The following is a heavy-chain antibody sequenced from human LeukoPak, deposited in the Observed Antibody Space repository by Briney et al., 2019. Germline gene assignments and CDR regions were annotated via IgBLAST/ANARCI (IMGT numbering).Heavy chain of an antibody. CDR2: IYPGDSDT. CDR3: ARQLYSSGWYGDY. V-gene: IGHV5-51*01. J-gene: IGHJ4*02. D-gene: IGHD6-19*01. CDR1: GCSFTSYW. Sequence: GESLKISCKGSGCSFTSYWIGWVRQMPGKGLEWMGIIYPGDSDTRYSPSFQGQVTISADKSISTAYLQWSSLKASDTAMYYCARQLYSSGWYGDYWGQGTLVTVSS.